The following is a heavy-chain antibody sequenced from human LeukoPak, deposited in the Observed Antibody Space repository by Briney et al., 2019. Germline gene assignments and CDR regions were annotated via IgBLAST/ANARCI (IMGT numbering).Heavy chain of an antibody. CDR2: MNPNSGNK. D-gene: IGHD3-3*01. CDR1: GYTFTNYD. J-gene: IGHJ4*02. CDR3: ARGQVRILEWLEDY. V-gene: IGHV1-8*03. Sequence: ASVKVSCKVSGYTFTNYDINWVRQATGQGLEWMGWMNPNSGNKGYAQNFQGRVTITGNTSISTVYMELSSLRYEDTAVYYCARGQVRILEWLEDYWGQGTLVTVSS.